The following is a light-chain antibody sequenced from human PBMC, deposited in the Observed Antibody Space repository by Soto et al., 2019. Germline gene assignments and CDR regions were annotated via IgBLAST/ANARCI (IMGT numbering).Light chain of an antibody. Sequence: ETVMTQSPATLSVSPGERDTLSCTASQSVSSNLVWYQQKPGQAPRLLIYGASTRATGIPARFSGSGSGTEFTLTISSPQSEDFAIYYCQQYKNWPRTFGQGTKVDIK. V-gene: IGKV3-15*01. CDR1: QSVSSN. CDR2: GAS. J-gene: IGKJ1*01. CDR3: QQYKNWPRT.